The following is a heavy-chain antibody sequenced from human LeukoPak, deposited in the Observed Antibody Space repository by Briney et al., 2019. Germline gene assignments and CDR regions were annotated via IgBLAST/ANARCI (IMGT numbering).Heavy chain of an antibody. J-gene: IGHJ1*01. CDR3: VKRDIQYTSSSGGTFQH. CDR1: GFTFSNYG. D-gene: IGHD6-6*01. V-gene: IGHV3-30*02. Sequence: GGSLRLSCAASGFTFSNYGMRWVRQAPGKGLEWVTFIRYDGSNKYYADSVKGRFTVSRDNSKNTLYLQMNSLRPEDTAVYNCVKRDIQYTSSSGGTFQHWGQGTQVTVSS. CDR2: IRYDGSNK.